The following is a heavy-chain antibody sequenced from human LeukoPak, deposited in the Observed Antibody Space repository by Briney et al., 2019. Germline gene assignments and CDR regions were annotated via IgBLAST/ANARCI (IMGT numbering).Heavy chain of an antibody. CDR3: ARHAYGGNSGAFDY. CDR2: TYYRSKWYN. CDR1: GDSFSSNSAA. D-gene: IGHD4-23*01. Sequence: SQTLSLTCALSGDSFSSNSAAWNWFRQSPSRGLEWLVRTYYRSKWYNDYAVSVKSRITINPDTSKNQFSLKLSSVTAADTAVYYCARHAYGGNSGAFDYWGQGTLVTVSS. J-gene: IGHJ4*02. V-gene: IGHV6-1*01.